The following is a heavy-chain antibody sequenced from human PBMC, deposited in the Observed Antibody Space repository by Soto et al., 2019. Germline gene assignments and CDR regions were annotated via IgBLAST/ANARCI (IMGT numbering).Heavy chain of an antibody. D-gene: IGHD2-21*01. CDR1: GFTFSSYA. CDR3: ARDPLGLWLDI. J-gene: IGHJ3*02. CDR2: INSDGSST. Sequence: GGSMRLSSAASGFTFSSYAMRWVRQAPGKGLVWVSRINSDGSSTSYADSVKGRFTISRDNAKNTLYLQMNSLRAEDTAVYYCARDPLGLWLDIWGQGTMVTVSS. V-gene: IGHV3-74*01.